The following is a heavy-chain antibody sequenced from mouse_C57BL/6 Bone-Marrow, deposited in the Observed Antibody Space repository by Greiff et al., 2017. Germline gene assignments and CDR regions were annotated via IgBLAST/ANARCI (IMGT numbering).Heavy chain of an antibody. CDR3: ARDAYNYFDS. J-gene: IGHJ2*01. Sequence: VKLMESGAELARPGASVKLSCKASGYTFTSYGISWVKQRTGQGLEWIGEIYPRSGNNYYNEKFKGKATLTADKSSSTAYMELRSLTSEDSAVYFCARDAYNYFDSWGQGTTLPVSS. CDR1: GYTFTSYG. D-gene: IGHD6-5*01. CDR2: IYPRSGNN. V-gene: IGHV1-81*01.